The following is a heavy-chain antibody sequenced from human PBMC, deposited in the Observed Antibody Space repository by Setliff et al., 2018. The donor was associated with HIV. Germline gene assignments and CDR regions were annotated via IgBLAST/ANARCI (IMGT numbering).Heavy chain of an antibody. CDR3: ASLDGSESPYTYYYYMDV. J-gene: IGHJ6*03. D-gene: IGHD3-10*01. Sequence: SETLSLTCTVSGGSISTSRYYWGWIRRPPGKGLEWIGSINYRGNTYYDPSLKSRAAISVDTSKNQISLKLSSVTAADTAVYYCASLDGSESPYTYYYYMDVWGEGTAVTVSS. CDR2: INYRGNT. CDR1: GGSISTSRYY. V-gene: IGHV4-39*01.